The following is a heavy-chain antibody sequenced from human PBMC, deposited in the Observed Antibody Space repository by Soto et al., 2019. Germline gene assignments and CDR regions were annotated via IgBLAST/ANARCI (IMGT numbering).Heavy chain of an antibody. V-gene: IGHV4-31*03. J-gene: IGHJ4*02. CDR1: GGSISSGGYY. CDR2: IYYSGST. Sequence: QVQLQESGPGLVKPSQTLSLTCTVSGGSISSGGYYWSWIRQHPGKGLEWIGYIYYSGSTYYNPPLKSRXNIIVXXSKNQCSLKLSSVTAADTAGYYCARGYGSRYSFDYWGQGTLVTVSS. CDR3: ARGYGSRYSFDY. D-gene: IGHD5-18*01.